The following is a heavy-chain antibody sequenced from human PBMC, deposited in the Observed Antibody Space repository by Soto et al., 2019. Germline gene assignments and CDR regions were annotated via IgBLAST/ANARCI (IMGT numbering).Heavy chain of an antibody. CDR3: ARGIPVSGSFDY. D-gene: IGHD6-19*01. V-gene: IGHV4-31*03. J-gene: IGHJ4*02. Sequence: SETLSLTCTVSWDSIGRGGYYWTWIRQHPGKGLEWIAYIYTTGSTYYNPSRKSRVGISVDTSKNQFSLKLSSVTAADTAVYYCARGIPVSGSFDYWGQGTLVTVSS. CDR1: WDSIGRGGYY. CDR2: IYTTGST.